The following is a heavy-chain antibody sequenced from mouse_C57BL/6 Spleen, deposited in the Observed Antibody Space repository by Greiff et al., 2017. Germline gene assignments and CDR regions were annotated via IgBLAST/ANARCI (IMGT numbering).Heavy chain of an antibody. D-gene: IGHD2-1*01. CDR2: IYPGSGST. J-gene: IGHJ1*03. CDR3: ENGNYDWYFDV. CDR1: GYTFTSYW. Sequence: VQLQQPGAELVKPGASVKMSCKASGYTFTSYWITWVKQRPGQGLEWIGDIYPGSGSTNYNEKFKSKSTLTVDTASSTAYMPLSSLTSDDSAVYYCENGNYDWYFDVWGTGTTVTVSS. V-gene: IGHV1-55*01.